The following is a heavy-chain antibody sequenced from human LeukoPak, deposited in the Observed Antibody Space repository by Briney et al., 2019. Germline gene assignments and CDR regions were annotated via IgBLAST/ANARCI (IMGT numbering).Heavy chain of an antibody. Sequence: PSETLSLTCTVSGGSITFGSYYWTWIRQPAGKGLEWIGRIYTSGRTFYNPSLKSRVTISMDTSMNQFFLRLNSVTAADTAVYYCAGARVIPASFDDWGQGALVTVSS. J-gene: IGHJ4*02. CDR3: AGARVIPASFDD. V-gene: IGHV4-61*02. CDR2: IYTSGRT. CDR1: GGSITFGSYY. D-gene: IGHD3-16*02.